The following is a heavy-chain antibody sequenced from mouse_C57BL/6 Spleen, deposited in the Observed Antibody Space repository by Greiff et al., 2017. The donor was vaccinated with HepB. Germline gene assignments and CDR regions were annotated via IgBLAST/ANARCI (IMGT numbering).Heavy chain of an antibody. D-gene: IGHD2-1*01. Sequence: EVKLVESGGGLVKPGGSLKLSCAASGFTFSDYGMHWVRQAPEKGLEWVAYISSGSSTIYYADTVKGRFTISRDNAKNTLFLQMTSLRSEDTAMYYCARSNGNYVGWYFDVWGTGTTVTVSS. CDR3: ARSNGNYVGWYFDV. V-gene: IGHV5-17*01. J-gene: IGHJ1*03. CDR2: ISSGSSTI. CDR1: GFTFSDYG.